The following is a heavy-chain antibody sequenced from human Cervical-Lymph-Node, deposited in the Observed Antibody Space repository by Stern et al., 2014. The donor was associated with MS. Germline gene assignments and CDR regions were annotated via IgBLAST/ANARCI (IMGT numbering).Heavy chain of an antibody. CDR1: GGSISSSSYY. J-gene: IGHJ3*01. Sequence: QVQLQQSGPGVVKSSETLSLTCNVSGGSISSSSYYWGWIRQPPGKGLVWIGNFYSDGTPFCNPSLKSRATMSLDPPKTQFPMKFPSGTAADTAIYYCARPEGNAYDVWGQGTTVTVSP. D-gene: IGHD3-10*01. CDR3: ARPEGNAYDV. V-gene: IGHV4-39*01. CDR2: FYSDGTP.